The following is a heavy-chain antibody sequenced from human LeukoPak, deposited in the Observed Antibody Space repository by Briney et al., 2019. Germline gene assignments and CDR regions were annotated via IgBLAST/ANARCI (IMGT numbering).Heavy chain of an antibody. D-gene: IGHD2-2*01. Sequence: PGGSLRLSCAASGFTFSSYAMSWVRQAPGKGLEWVAVISYDGSNKYYADSVKGRFTISRDNSKNTLYLQMNSLRAEDTAVYYCARDHSEYQLLNYFDYWGQGTLVTVSS. CDR1: GFTFSSYA. V-gene: IGHV3-30-3*01. J-gene: IGHJ4*02. CDR3: ARDHSEYQLLNYFDY. CDR2: ISYDGSNK.